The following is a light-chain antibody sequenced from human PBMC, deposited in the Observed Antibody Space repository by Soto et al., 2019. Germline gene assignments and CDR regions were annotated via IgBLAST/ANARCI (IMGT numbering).Light chain of an antibody. CDR1: QGIRND. J-gene: IGKJ1*01. CDR2: AAS. V-gene: IGKV1-17*01. CDR3: LQHNTYQWT. Sequence: DIPMTQSPSSLSASVGDRVIITCRASQGIRNDLGWFQQKPGKPPKRLIYAASSLQMGVPSRFSGCGSATEYTLTLSSLQPEDFATYYCLQHNTYQWTFGQGTKVEIK.